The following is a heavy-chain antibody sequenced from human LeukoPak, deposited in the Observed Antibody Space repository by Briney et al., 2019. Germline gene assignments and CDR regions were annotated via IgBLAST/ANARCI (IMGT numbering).Heavy chain of an antibody. CDR2: IRYDGSSK. J-gene: IGHJ4*02. V-gene: IGHV3-30*02. CDR3: AKDYDSSPNY. D-gene: IGHD3-22*01. Sequence: GGSLRLSCAASGFTFSSYGMHWVRQAPGKGLEWVAFIRYDGSSKYYADSVKGRFTISRDNSKNTLYLQMNSLRAEDTAVYYCAKDYDSSPNYWGQGTLVTVSS. CDR1: GFTFSSYG.